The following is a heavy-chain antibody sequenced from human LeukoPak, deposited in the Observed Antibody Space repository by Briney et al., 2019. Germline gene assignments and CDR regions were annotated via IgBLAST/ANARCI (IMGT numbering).Heavy chain of an antibody. Sequence: PGGSLRLSCAASGFTFSSYWMNWVRQAPGKGLEWVANIKQDGSEEYYVDSVKGRFTISRDNAKDSLYLQMNSLRAEDTAVYYCAKGPLIEVAGTTWDYWGQGTLVTVSS. CDR2: IKQDGSEE. CDR3: AKGPLIEVAGTTWDY. CDR1: GFTFSSYW. J-gene: IGHJ4*02. V-gene: IGHV3-7*03. D-gene: IGHD6-19*01.